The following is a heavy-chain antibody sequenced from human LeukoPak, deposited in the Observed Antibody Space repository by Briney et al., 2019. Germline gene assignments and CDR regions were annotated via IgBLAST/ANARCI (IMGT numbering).Heavy chain of an antibody. Sequence: ASVKVSCKASGYTFTSYGISWVRQAPGQGLEWMGWISAYNGNTNYVQKLQGRVTMTTDTSTSTAYMELRSLRSDDTAVYYCARGRRLVGATTGSYFDYWGQGTLVTVSS. D-gene: IGHD1-26*01. V-gene: IGHV1-18*01. CDR3: ARGRRLVGATTGSYFDY. J-gene: IGHJ4*02. CDR2: ISAYNGNT. CDR1: GYTFTSYG.